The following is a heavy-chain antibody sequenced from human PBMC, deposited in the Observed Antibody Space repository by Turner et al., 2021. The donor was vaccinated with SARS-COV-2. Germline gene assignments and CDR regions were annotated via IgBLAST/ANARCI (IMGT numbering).Heavy chain of an antibody. D-gene: IGHD1-26*01. CDR1: GFTVSSNY. Sequence: EVQLVESGGGFVQPGGSLRLSCAASGFTVSSNYMSWVRQAAGKGLEWVSVIYRGGSTYYADSVKGRFTISRDNSKNTLYLQMNSLRAEDTAVYYCATDLKGGRGPWGQGTLVTVSS. CDR2: IYRGGST. V-gene: IGHV3-66*02. J-gene: IGHJ5*02. CDR3: ATDLKGGRGP.